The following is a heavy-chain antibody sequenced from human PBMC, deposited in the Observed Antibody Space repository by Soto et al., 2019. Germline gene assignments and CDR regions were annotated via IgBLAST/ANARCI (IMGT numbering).Heavy chain of an antibody. V-gene: IGHV5-51*01. CDR1: GYSFSSYW. Sequence: PGESLKISCKGSGYSFSSYWIGWVRQMSGEGLEWMGIIYPSDSDTRYSPSFQGQVTISADKSISTAYLQWSSLKASDTAMYYCARLMGYYYDSSGYYYDAFDIWGQGTMVTVSS. CDR3: ARLMGYYYDSSGYYYDAFDI. J-gene: IGHJ3*02. D-gene: IGHD3-22*01. CDR2: IYPSDSDT.